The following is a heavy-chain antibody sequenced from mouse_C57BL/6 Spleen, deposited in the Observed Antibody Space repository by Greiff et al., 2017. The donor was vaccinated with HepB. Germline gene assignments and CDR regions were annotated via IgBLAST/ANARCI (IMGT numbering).Heavy chain of an antibody. D-gene: IGHD2-1*01. CDR3: ARDGNSFYFDY. J-gene: IGHJ2*01. CDR1: GFTFSSYA. CDR2: ISDGGSYT. Sequence: DVMLVESGGGLVKPGGSLKLSCAASGFTFSSYAMSWVRQTPEKRLEWVATISDGGSYTYYPDNVKGRFTISRDNAKNNLYLQMSHLKSEDTAMYYCARDGNSFYFDYWGQGTTLTVSS. V-gene: IGHV5-4*01.